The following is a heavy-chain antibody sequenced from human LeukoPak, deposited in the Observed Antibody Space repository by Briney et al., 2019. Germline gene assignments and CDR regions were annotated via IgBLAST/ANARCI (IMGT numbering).Heavy chain of an antibody. CDR2: ISAYNGNT. V-gene: IGHV1-18*01. CDR1: GYTFTSYG. Sequence: ASVKVSCKASGYTFTSYGISWVRQAPGQGLEWMGWISAYNGNTNYAQKLQGGVTMTTDTSTSTAYMELRSLRSDDTAVYYCARGRGVVVPAAMGRNYYYYMDVWGKGITVTVSS. J-gene: IGHJ6*03. CDR3: ARGRGVVVPAAMGRNYYYYMDV. D-gene: IGHD2-2*01.